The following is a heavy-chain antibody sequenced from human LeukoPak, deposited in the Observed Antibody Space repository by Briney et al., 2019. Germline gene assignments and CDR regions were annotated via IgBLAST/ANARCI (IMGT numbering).Heavy chain of an antibody. D-gene: IGHD5-12*01. J-gene: IGHJ4*02. V-gene: IGHV1-46*01. CDR3: ARDPSGYHYFDY. CDR1: GYTFTNYY. CDR2: INPSGGST. Sequence: ASVKLSCKASGYTFTNYYMHWVRQAPGQGLECMGIINPSGGSTSYARNFQGRVTMTRDTSTSTVYMELSSLRFEDTAVYYCARDPSGYHYFDYWGQGTLVTVSS.